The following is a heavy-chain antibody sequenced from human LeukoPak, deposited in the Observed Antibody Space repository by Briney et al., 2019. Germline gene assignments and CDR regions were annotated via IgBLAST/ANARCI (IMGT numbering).Heavy chain of an antibody. D-gene: IGHD3-22*01. V-gene: IGHV3-21*01. CDR2: ISSSSSYI. J-gene: IGHJ4*02. CDR3: ARDYYYDSSGYPLSAY. CDR1: GFTFSSYS. Sequence: GGSLRLSCAASGFTFSSYSMNWVRQAPGKGLEWVSSISSSSSYIYYADSVKGRFTISRDNAKNSLYLQMNSLRAEDTAVYYCARDYYYDSSGYPLSAYWGQGTLVTVSS.